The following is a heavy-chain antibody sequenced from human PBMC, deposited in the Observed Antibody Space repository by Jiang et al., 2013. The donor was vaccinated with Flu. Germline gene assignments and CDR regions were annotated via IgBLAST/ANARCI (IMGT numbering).Heavy chain of an antibody. Sequence: KKPGESLRISCKGSEDHFCQLLHRLGAPDDPGKAWSGWESSILVSPIPDYSPSFQGQVTISADKSTSTAYLQWTTLKASDTAMYYCARHVRGSLGNWFDPWGQGTLVTVSS. CDR2: SILVSPIP. J-gene: IGHJ5*02. V-gene: IGHV5-51*01. CDR3: ARHVRGSLGNWFDP. D-gene: IGHD2-15*01. CDR1: EDHFCQLL.